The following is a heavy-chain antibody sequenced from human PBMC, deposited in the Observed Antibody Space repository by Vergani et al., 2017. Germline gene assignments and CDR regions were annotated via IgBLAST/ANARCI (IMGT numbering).Heavy chain of an antibody. J-gene: IGHJ4*02. D-gene: IGHD3-3*01. CDR3: ARDYDCWSGYNTKAYYVDY. Sequence: QVQLVQSGAEVKKPGSSVKVSCKASGGTFSSYAISWVRQAPGQGLEWMGRIIPIFGTANYAQKVQGRVTITADKSTSTAYMELSSLRSEDTAVYYCARDYDCWSGYNTKAYYVDYWGQGTLVTVSS. CDR2: IIPIFGTA. CDR1: GGTFSSYA. V-gene: IGHV1-69*14.